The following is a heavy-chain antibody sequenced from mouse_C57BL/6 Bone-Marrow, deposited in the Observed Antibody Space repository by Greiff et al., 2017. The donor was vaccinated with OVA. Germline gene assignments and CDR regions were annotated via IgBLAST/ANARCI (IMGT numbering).Heavy chain of an antibody. CDR1: GYTFTSYW. D-gene: IGHD2-5*01. Sequence: VQLQQPGAELVKPGASVKLSCKASGYTFTSYWMHWVKQRPGQGLEWIGMIHPNSGSTNYNEKFKSKATLTVDKSSSTADIQLSSLTSEDSAVYYCASLYSNYGDYCDYWGQGTTLTVSS. CDR2: IHPNSGST. J-gene: IGHJ2*01. CDR3: ASLYSNYGDYCDY. V-gene: IGHV1-64*01.